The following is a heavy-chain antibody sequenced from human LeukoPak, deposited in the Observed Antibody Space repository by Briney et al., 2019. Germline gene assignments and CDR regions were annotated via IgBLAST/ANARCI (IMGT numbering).Heavy chain of an antibody. Sequence: GASVKVSCKASGYSFNKFAISWVRQAPGQGLEWMGWISGYSGKTDSAQKLLDRVTMTTDTSTSTAYLELRNLRSDDTAVYFCVRVGSAYGDPLEFDFWGQGTLVTVSS. CDR1: GYSFNKFA. CDR3: VRVGSAYGDPLEFDF. CDR2: ISGYSGKT. J-gene: IGHJ4*02. V-gene: IGHV1-18*01. D-gene: IGHD2-21*01.